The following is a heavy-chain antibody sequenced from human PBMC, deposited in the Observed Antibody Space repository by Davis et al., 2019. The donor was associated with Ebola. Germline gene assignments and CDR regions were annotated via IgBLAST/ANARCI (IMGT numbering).Heavy chain of an antibody. J-gene: IGHJ4*02. D-gene: IGHD3-3*01. V-gene: IGHV1-2*02. CDR3: ARSTYYDFWSGYLPCDY. CDR2: INPNSGGT. CDR1: GYTFTGYY. Sequence: ASVKVSCKASGYTFTGYYIHWVRRAPGQGLQWMGWINPNSGGTNYAQKFQGRVIMTRDTSISTAYMDLSRLTSDDTAEYYCARSTYYDFWSGYLPCDYWGQGTLVTVSS.